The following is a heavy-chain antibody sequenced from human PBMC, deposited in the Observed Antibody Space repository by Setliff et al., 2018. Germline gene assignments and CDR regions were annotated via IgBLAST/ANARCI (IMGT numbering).Heavy chain of an antibody. J-gene: IGHJ4*02. D-gene: IGHD1-26*01. CDR2: IYHSGNI. CDR1: GGSISSGNW. Sequence: SETLSLTCVVSGGSISSGNWWSWVRQSPGKGLEWIGEIYHSGNINYNPSLKSRVTISVDKSKDQFSLKLNSVTAADTAIYYCAGGGSGSYPFDYWGQGTLVTVSS. V-gene: IGHV4-4*02. CDR3: AGGGSGSYPFDY.